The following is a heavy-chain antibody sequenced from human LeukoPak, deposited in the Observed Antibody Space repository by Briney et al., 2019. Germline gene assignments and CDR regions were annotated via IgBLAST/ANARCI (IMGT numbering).Heavy chain of an antibody. CDR2: IYYSGST. V-gene: IGHV4-59*01. J-gene: IGHJ3*02. CDR1: GGSISSYY. D-gene: IGHD5-12*01. CDR3: ARDIVASAFDI. Sequence: SETLSLTCTVSGGSISSYYWSWIRQPPGKGLEWIGYIYYSGSTNYNPSLKSRVTISVDTSKNQFSLKLSSVTAADTAVYYCARDIVASAFDIWGQGTMVTVSS.